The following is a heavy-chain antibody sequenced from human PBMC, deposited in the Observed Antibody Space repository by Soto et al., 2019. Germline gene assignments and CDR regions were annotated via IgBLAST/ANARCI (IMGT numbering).Heavy chain of an antibody. V-gene: IGHV1-8*02. CDR2: MNPNSGNT. CDR1: GGTFSSSA. J-gene: IGHJ6*02. CDR3: AREKSYGMDV. Sequence: ASVKVSCKASGGTFSSSAFSWVRQAPGQGLEWMGWMNPNSGNTGYAQKFQGRVTMTRNTSISTAYMELSSLRSEDTAVYYCAREKSYGMDVWGQGTTVTVSS.